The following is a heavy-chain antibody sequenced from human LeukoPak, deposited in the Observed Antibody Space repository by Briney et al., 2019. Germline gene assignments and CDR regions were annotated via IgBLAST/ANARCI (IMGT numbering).Heavy chain of an antibody. Sequence: ASVKVSCKASGYTFTSYYIHWVRQAPGQGLGWMGIINPSSGDTIYTQKFQGRVTMTRDTSTSTVYMELSSLRSEDTAVFYCATVGYSQFFDYWGQGTLVTVSS. CDR1: GYTFTSYY. CDR2: INPSSGDT. CDR3: ATVGYSQFFDY. D-gene: IGHD5-18*01. V-gene: IGHV1-46*01. J-gene: IGHJ4*02.